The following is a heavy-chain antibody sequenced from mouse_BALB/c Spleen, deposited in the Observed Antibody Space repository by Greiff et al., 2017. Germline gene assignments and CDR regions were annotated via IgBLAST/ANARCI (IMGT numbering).Heavy chain of an antibody. CDR2: ISYSGST. CDR3: ARGYGNYAGAMDY. D-gene: IGHD2-10*02. J-gene: IGHJ4*01. Sequence: EVKLQESGPGLVKPSQSLSLTCTVTGYSITSDYVWYWIRQFPGNQLEWMGYISYSGSTSYNPSLKSRISITRDTSKNQFFLQLNSVTTEDTATYYCARGYGNYAGAMDYWGQGTSVTVSS. CDR1: GYSITSDYV. V-gene: IGHV3-2*02.